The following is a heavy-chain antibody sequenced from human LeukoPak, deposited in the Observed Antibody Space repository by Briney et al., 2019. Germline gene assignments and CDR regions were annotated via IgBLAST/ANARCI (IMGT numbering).Heavy chain of an antibody. J-gene: IGHJ4*02. CDR1: GFTFSSYG. CDR3: ARDIRAGRNYFDY. Sequence: PGGSLRLSCAASGFTFSSYGMHWVRQAPGKGLEWVAVIWYDGSNKYYADSVKGRFTISRDNSKNTLYLQMNSLRAEDTAVYYCARDIRAGRNYFDYWGQGTLVTVSS. CDR2: IWYDGSNK. V-gene: IGHV3-33*01.